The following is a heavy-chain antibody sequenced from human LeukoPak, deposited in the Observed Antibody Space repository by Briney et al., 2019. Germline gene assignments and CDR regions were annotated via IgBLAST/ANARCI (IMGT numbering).Heavy chain of an antibody. J-gene: IGHJ3*02. CDR2: ISSSSYI. V-gene: IGHV3-21*01. CDR1: GLTFSSYS. Sequence: GGSLRLSCAASGLTFSSYSMNWVRQAPGKGLERVSSISSSSYIYYADSVKGRFTISRDTATNSLYLQMNSLRAEDTAVYYCARGPRYYYYDSSGYYYGGAFDIWGQGTMVTVSS. D-gene: IGHD3-22*01. CDR3: ARGPRYYYYDSSGYYYGGAFDI.